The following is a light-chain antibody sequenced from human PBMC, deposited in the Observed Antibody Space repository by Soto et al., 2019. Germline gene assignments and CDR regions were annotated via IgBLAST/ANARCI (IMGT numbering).Light chain of an antibody. V-gene: IGLV2-23*01. Sequence: QSVLTQPASVSGSPGQSITISCTGTSSDVGSYNLVSWYQQHTGKAPKLMIYEGRKRPSGISNSFSGFKSGNTASLTISGLQAEDEADYYCCSYAGSSAPLYVFGTGTKVTV. CDR3: CSYAGSSAPLYV. CDR2: EGR. CDR1: SSDVGSYNL. J-gene: IGLJ1*01.